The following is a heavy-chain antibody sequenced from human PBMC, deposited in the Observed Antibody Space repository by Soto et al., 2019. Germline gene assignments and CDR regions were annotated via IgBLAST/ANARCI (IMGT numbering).Heavy chain of an antibody. CDR1: GDSVSSNSAA. D-gene: IGHD2-15*01. V-gene: IGHV6-1*01. Sequence: SQTLSLTCAISGDSVSSNSAAWNWIRQSPSRGLEWLGRTYYRSKWYNDYAVSVKSRITINPDTSKNQFSLQLNSVTPEDTAVYYCARDWGYCSGGSCSRRKYYYYYGMDVWGQGTTVTVSS. J-gene: IGHJ6*02. CDR3: ARDWGYCSGGSCSRRKYYYYYGMDV. CDR2: TYYRSKWYN.